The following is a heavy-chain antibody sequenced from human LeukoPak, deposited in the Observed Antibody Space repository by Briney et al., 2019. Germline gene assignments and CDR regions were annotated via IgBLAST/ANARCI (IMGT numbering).Heavy chain of an antibody. Sequence: PGGSLRLSCSASGFTFSSYAMYWVRQAPGKGLEYVSAISSNGGSTYYADSVKGRFTISRDNSKNTLYLQMSSLRAEDTAVYYCVKDPQLLWFGELDAFDIWGQGTMVTVSS. D-gene: IGHD3-10*01. J-gene: IGHJ3*02. CDR3: VKDPQLLWFGELDAFDI. V-gene: IGHV3-64D*06. CDR2: ISSNGGST. CDR1: GFTFSSYA.